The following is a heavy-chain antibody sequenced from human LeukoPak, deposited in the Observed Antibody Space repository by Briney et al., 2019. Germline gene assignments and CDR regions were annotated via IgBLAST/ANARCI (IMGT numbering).Heavy chain of an antibody. CDR2: INWNGGST. J-gene: IGHJ6*03. V-gene: IGHV3-20*04. CDR3: ARGFRAVTTDTPTYYFYYYMDV. CDR1: GFTFDDYG. Sequence: GGSLRLSCAASGFTFDDYGMSWVRQAPGKGLEWVSGINWNGGSTGYADSLKGRFTISRDNAKTSLYLQMNSLRAEDTALYYCARGFRAVTTDTPTYYFYYYMDVWGKGTTVTVSS. D-gene: IGHD4-17*01.